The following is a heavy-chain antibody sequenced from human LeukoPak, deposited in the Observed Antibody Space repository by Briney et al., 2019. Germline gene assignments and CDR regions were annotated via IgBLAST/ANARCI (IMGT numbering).Heavy chain of an antibody. CDR1: GGSFSGYY. Sequence: PSETLSLTCAVYGGSFSGYYWSWIRQPPGKGLEWIGEINHSGSTNYNPSLKSRVTISVDTSKNQFSLKLSSVTAVDTAVYYCARGPRYYYDSSGYYGRGAYYYYYYMDVWGKGTTVTVSS. J-gene: IGHJ6*03. CDR2: INHSGST. CDR3: ARGPRYYYDSSGYYGRGAYYYYYYMDV. V-gene: IGHV4-34*01. D-gene: IGHD3-22*01.